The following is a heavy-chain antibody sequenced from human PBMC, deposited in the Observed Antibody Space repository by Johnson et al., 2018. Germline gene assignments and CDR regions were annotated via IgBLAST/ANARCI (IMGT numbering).Heavy chain of an antibody. CDR3: ARSPSGSYWSGTPHYFDY. J-gene: IGHJ4*02. Sequence: VQLVQSGGGLVQRGGSLRLSCAASGFTVTSTYMTWVRPAPGKGLECVSGIYSGGRTYYADSVKGRFTISRDNSKTTLYLQMKSLRAAAKAVYYCARSPSGSYWSGTPHYFDYWGPETLVTVSS. D-gene: IGHD3-3*01. V-gene: IGHV3-66*02. CDR1: GFTVTSTY. CDR2: IYSGGRT.